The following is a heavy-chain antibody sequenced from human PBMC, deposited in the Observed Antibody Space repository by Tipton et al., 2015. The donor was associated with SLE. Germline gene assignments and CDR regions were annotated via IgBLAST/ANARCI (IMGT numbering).Heavy chain of an antibody. Sequence: QSGPEVKKPGASVKVSCKASGYTFTSYDISWVRQAPGQGLEWMGGIIPIFGTANYAQKFQGRVTITTDESTSTAYMELSSLRSEDTAVYCCARANPIAAAGIDFDHWGQGTLVTVSS. D-gene: IGHD6-13*01. J-gene: IGHJ4*02. CDR2: IIPIFGTA. CDR3: ARANPIAAAGIDFDH. CDR1: GYTFTSYD. V-gene: IGHV1-69*05.